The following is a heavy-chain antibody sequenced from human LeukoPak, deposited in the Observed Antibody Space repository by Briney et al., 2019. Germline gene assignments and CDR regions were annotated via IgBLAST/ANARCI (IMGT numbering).Heavy chain of an antibody. CDR3: AKGSSSFFYDSSGYYDLTFDY. Sequence: GGSLRLSCAASGFTFTTYPMSWVRQAPGKGLEWVSGISGRGDSTYYADSVKGRFTISRDNSKNTLYLQMNSLRVEDTGVYYCAKGSSSFFYDSSGYYDLTFDYWGQGTLVTVPS. CDR1: GFTFTTYP. D-gene: IGHD3-22*01. CDR2: ISGRGDST. V-gene: IGHV3-23*01. J-gene: IGHJ4*02.